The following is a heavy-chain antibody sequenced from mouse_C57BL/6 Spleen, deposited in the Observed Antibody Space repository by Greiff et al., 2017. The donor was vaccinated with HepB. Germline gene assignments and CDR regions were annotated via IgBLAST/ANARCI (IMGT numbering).Heavy chain of an antibody. CDR3: ARGTTAGFAY. V-gene: IGHV14-3*01. CDR1: GFNIQNTY. CDR2: IDTANGNT. D-gene: IGHD1-2*01. Sequence: VQLKESVAELVRPGASVKLSCTASGFNIQNTYMHRVKQRPEQGLEWIGRIDTANGNTKYAPKFQGKATITADTSSNTAYLQLSSLTSEDTAVYYCARGTTAGFAYWGQGTLVTVSA. J-gene: IGHJ3*01.